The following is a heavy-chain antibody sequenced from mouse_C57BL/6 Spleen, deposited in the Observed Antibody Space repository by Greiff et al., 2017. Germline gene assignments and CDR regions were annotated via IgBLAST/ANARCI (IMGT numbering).Heavy chain of an antibody. CDR1: GYTFPSYW. J-gene: IGHJ2*01. Sequence: QVQLQQSGAELVMPGASVKLSCKASGYTFPSYWMHWVKQRPGQGLEWIGEIDPSDSYTNYNQKFKGKSTLTVDKSSSTAYMQLSSLTSEDSAVYYCARRGFYYWGQGTTLTVSS. CDR2: IDPSDSYT. V-gene: IGHV1-69*01. CDR3: ARRGFYY.